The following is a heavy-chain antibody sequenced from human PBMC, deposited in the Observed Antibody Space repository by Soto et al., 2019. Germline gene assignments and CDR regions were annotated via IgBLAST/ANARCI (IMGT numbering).Heavy chain of an antibody. Sequence: GSLRLSCTAAGFTFGDYAMSWFRQAQGKGLEWVGFIRSKAYGGTTEYAASVKGRFTISRDDSKSIAYLQMNSLKTEDTAVYYCTRADEAYYYYYGMDVWGQGTTVTVSS. CDR1: GFTFGDYA. CDR2: IRSKAYGGTT. J-gene: IGHJ6*02. V-gene: IGHV3-49*03. CDR3: TRADEAYYYYYGMDV.